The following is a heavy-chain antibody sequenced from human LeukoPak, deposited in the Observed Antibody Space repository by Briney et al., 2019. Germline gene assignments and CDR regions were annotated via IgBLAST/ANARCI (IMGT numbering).Heavy chain of an antibody. V-gene: IGHV3-7*01. D-gene: IGHD6-19*01. CDR1: GFTFSTYW. CDR3: ARAASGWYND. Sequence: GGSLRLSCAASGFTFSTYWMSWVRQAPGKGLEWVANIKRDENEKYYVDSVKGRFTISRDNAKNSLYLQMNSLRAEDTAVYYCARAASGWYNDWGQGTLVTVSS. J-gene: IGHJ4*02. CDR2: IKRDENEK.